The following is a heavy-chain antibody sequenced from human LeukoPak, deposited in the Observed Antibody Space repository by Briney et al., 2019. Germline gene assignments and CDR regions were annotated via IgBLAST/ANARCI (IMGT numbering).Heavy chain of an antibody. CDR3: ARNYDSSKDGNDY. J-gene: IGHJ4*02. CDR1: GYTFTSYG. V-gene: IGHV1-18*01. Sequence: GASVKVSCKASGYTFTSYGISWVRQAPGQGLEWVGWISSYNGKTNYGKNVQGRVTMTTDTSTSTAYMELRSLRSDDTAIYYCARNYDSSKDGNDYWGQGTLVTVSS. CDR2: ISSYNGKT. D-gene: IGHD3-22*01.